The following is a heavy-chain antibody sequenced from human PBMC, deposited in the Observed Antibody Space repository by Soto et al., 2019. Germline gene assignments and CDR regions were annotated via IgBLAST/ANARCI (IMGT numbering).Heavy chain of an antibody. D-gene: IGHD5-12*01. J-gene: IGHJ4*02. CDR1: GGSISSSSYY. CDR2: IYYSGST. CDR3: ENLPGGYANGGY. V-gene: IGHV4-39*01. Sequence: SETLSLTCTVSGGSISSSSYYWGWIRQPPGKGLEWIGSIYYSGSTYYNPSLKSRVTISVDTSKNQFSLKLSSVTAADTAVYYCENLPGGYANGGYWGQGTLVTVSS.